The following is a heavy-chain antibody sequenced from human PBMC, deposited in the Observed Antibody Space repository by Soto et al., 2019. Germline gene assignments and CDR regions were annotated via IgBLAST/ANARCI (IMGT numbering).Heavy chain of an antibody. V-gene: IGHV3-23*01. CDR1: GFTFSSYA. CDR2: ISGSGDST. CDR3: SRRSSGWYSDY. Sequence: EVQLLESGGGLVQPGGSLRLSCAASGFTFSSYAMSWVRQAPGKGLEWVSVISGSGDSTYYADSVKGRFTISRDNSKNTLHLQMNSLRAEDTAVYYCSRRSSGWYSDYWGQGTLVTVSS. J-gene: IGHJ4*02. D-gene: IGHD6-19*01.